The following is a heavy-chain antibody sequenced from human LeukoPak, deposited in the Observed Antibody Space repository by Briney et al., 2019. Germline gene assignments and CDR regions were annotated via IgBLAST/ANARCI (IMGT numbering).Heavy chain of an antibody. J-gene: IGHJ4*02. CDR2: IRYDGSNK. V-gene: IGHV3-30*02. CDR3: AKDREYYYDSSGCFDY. CDR1: GFTFSSYG. Sequence: GGSLRLSCAASGFTFSSYGMHWVRQAPGKGLEWVAFIRYDGSNKYYADSVKGRFTISRDNSKNTLYLQMNSLRAEDTAVYYCAKDREYYYDSSGCFDYRGQGTLVTVSS. D-gene: IGHD3-22*01.